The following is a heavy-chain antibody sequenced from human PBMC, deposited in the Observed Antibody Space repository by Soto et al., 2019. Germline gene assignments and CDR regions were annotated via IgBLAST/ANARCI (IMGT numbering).Heavy chain of an antibody. CDR2: ISYDGSNK. D-gene: IGHD2-21*01. CDR3: AKEGAKGDLAFDI. J-gene: IGHJ3*02. V-gene: IGHV3-30-3*01. Sequence: QVQLVESGGGVVQPGRSLRLSCAASGFTFSSYAMHWVRQAPGKGLEWVAVISYDGSNKYYADSVKGRFTISRDNSKNTLYLQMNSLRAEDTAVYYWAKEGAKGDLAFDIWGQGTMVTVSS. CDR1: GFTFSSYA.